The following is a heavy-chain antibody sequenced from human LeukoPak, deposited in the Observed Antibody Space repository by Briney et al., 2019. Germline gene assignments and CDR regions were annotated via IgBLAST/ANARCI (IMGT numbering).Heavy chain of an antibody. V-gene: IGHV3-30-3*01. D-gene: IGHD3-10*01. CDR2: ISYDGSNK. CDR3: AKDLAYGSGSHNTFDY. J-gene: IGHJ4*02. CDR1: GFTFSSYA. Sequence: GGSLRLSCAASGFTFSSYAMHWVRQAPGKGLEWVAVISYDGSNKYYADSVKGRFTISRDNSKNTLYLQMNSLRAEDTAVYYCAKDLAYGSGSHNTFDYWGQGTLVTVSS.